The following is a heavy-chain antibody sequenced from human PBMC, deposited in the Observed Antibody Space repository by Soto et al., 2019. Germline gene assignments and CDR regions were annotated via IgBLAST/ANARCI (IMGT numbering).Heavy chain of an antibody. Sequence: QVHLMQSGAEVKKPGASVKVSCKASGYTFTSYGISSVRQAPGQGLEWMGWISTYNGNTNDAQKHQGRVPMTTDTSTNADYMELRSGRFDDRAVYSCEREYYYGWGGANWGQGTLVPVS. CDR3: EREYYYGWGGAN. CDR2: ISTYNGNT. V-gene: IGHV1-18*01. CDR1: GYTFTSYG. D-gene: IGHD3-10*01. J-gene: IGHJ4*02.